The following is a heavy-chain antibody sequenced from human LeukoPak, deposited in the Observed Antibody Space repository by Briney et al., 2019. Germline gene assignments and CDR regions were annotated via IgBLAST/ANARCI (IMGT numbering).Heavy chain of an antibody. CDR1: GGSISSYY. J-gene: IGHJ4*02. V-gene: IGHV4-59*01. D-gene: IGHD5-18*01. Sequence: SETLSLTCTVSGGSISSYYWSWIRQPPGKGLEWIGYIYYSGSTNYNPSLKSRVTISVDSSRNQFSLKLSSVTAADTAVYYCARGGYRYGYASYFDYWGQGTLVTVSS. CDR2: IYYSGST. CDR3: ARGGYRYGYASYFDY.